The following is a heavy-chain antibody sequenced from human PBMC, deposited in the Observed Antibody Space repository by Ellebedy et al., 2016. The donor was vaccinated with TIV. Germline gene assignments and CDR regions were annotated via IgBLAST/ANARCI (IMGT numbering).Heavy chain of an antibody. V-gene: IGHV1-18*04. CDR2: ISGYNGNT. CDR1: GYTFTSYG. J-gene: IGHJ4*02. D-gene: IGHD6-13*01. CDR3: ARGGGSSWYVELDY. Sequence: ASVKVSCKASGYTFTSYGISWVRQAPGQGLEWMGWISGYNGNTNYAQKLQGRVTMTKDTSTSTAYMELSRLRSDDTAVYYCARGGGSSWYVELDYWGQGTLVTVSS.